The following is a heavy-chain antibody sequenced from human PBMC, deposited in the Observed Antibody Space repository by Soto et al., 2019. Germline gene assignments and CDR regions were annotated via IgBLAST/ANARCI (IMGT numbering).Heavy chain of an antibody. J-gene: IGHJ4*02. D-gene: IGHD3-22*01. V-gene: IGHV4-39*01. CDR1: GDFISNTTYY. CDR2: IYFSGSGTS. Sequence: PSETLSLTCSVSGDFISNTTYYWAWVRQAPGKGLEWVGSIYFSGSGTSHYNPSLKSRVTISVDTSKNQFSLKLTSLPAADTAVYYCARPSYSFGTSGYYPFDYWGQGTLVTVSS. CDR3: ARPSYSFGTSGYYPFDY.